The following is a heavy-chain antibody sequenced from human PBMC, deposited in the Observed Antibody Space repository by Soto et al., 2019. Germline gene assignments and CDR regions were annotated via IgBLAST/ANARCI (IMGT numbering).Heavy chain of an antibody. CDR2: IYYSGST. CDR1: GGCISSGGYY. CDR3: ARDQRRGMVRGVVAYDMDV. D-gene: IGHD3-10*01. J-gene: IGHJ6*02. V-gene: IGHV4-31*03. Sequence: PSETLSLTCTVSGGCISSGGYYWSWIRQHPGKGLEWIGYIYYSGSTYYNPSLKSRVTISVDTSKNQFSLKLSSVTAADTAVYYCARDQRRGMVRGVVAYDMDVWGQGTTVTVSS.